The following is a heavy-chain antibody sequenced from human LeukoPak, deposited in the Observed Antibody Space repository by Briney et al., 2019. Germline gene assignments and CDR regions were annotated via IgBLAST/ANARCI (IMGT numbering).Heavy chain of an antibody. Sequence: GGSLRLSCAASGFTFSNYAMSWVRQAPGKGLEWVSAISGSGGSTYYADSVKGRFTISRDNSKNTLYLQMNSLRAEDTAVYYCAKLQYSSGWYPYFDYWGQGTLVTVSS. CDR1: GFTFSNYA. V-gene: IGHV3-23*01. D-gene: IGHD6-19*01. CDR3: AKLQYSSGWYPYFDY. CDR2: ISGSGGST. J-gene: IGHJ4*02.